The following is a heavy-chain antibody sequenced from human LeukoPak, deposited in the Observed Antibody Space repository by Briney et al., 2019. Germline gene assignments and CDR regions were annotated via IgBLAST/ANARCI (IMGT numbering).Heavy chain of an antibody. CDR1: GGSFSGYY. V-gene: IGHV4-34*01. D-gene: IGHD6-19*01. CDR3: ASGKDSSGWYAFDI. CDR2: INHSGST. J-gene: IGHJ3*02. Sequence: SETLSLTCAVYGGSFSGYYWGWIRQPPGKGLEWIGEINHSGSTNYNPSLKSRVTISVDTSKNQFSLKLSSVTAADTAVYYCASGKDSSGWYAFDIWGQGTMVTVSS.